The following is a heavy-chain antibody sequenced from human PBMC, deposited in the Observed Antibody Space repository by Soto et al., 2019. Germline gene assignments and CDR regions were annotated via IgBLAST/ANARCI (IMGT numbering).Heavy chain of an antibody. CDR1: GGTFSSYA. Sequence: GASVKVSFKASGGTFSSYAISWVRQAPGQGLEWMGGIIPIFGTANYAQKFQGRVTITADESTSTAYMELSSLRSEDTAVYYCARGDFWSGATYYYYGMDVWGQGTTVTVSS. J-gene: IGHJ6*02. V-gene: IGHV1-69*01. D-gene: IGHD3-3*01. CDR3: ARGDFWSGATYYYYGMDV. CDR2: IIPIFGTA.